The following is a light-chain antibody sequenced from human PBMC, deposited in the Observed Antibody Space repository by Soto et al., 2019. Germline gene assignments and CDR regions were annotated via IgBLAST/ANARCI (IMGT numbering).Light chain of an antibody. CDR1: QSLLHSNGYNY. V-gene: IGKV2-28*01. J-gene: IGKJ1*01. CDR2: LGS. Sequence: DIVMTQSPLSLPVIPGEPASISCRSSQSLLHSNGYNYLDWYLQKPGQSPQLLIYLGSNRASGVPDRFSGSGSGTDFTLKISRVEAEDVGVYYCMQALQTPWTFGQGTKVKIK. CDR3: MQALQTPWT.